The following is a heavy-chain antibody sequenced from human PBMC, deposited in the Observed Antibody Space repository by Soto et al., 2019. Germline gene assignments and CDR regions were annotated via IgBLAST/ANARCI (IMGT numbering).Heavy chain of an antibody. CDR3: ANSRLRYFDWLHANFDY. Sequence: GGSLRLSCAASGFTFSSYAMSWVRQAPGKGLEWVSAISGSGGSTYYADSVKGRFTISRDNSKNTLYLQMNSLRAEDTAVYYCANSRLRYFDWLHANFDYWGQGTLVTVSS. CDR2: ISGSGGST. CDR1: GFTFSSYA. V-gene: IGHV3-23*01. J-gene: IGHJ4*02. D-gene: IGHD3-9*01.